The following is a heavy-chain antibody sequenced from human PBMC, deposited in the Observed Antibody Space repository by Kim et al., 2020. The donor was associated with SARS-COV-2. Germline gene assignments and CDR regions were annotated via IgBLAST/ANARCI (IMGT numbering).Heavy chain of an antibody. Sequence: GGSLRLSCAASGFTFSSYAMNWVRQAPGKGLEWVSAISGTGGSTYYADSVKGRFTISRDNSKNTLYLQMNSLRAEDTAVYYCAKALNIDCTSASCYVAVAAPFDCWGQGTLVTVSS. CDR2: ISGTGGST. CDR1: GFTFSSYA. CDR3: AKALNIDCTSASCYVAVAAPFDC. V-gene: IGHV3-23*01. D-gene: IGHD2-2*01. J-gene: IGHJ4*02.